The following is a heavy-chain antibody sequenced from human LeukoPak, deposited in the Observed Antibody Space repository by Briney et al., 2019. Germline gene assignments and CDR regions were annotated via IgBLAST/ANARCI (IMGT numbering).Heavy chain of an antibody. V-gene: IGHV4-4*02. Sequence: KPSGTLSLTCTVSGDSINSLDLWSWVRQPPGKGLEWIGEMYLSGTTHSNPSVKSRVTISIDKSKNQFFLNLSSVTAADTAVYYCARDKNDILTGSFYGMDVWGQGTTVTVSS. CDR2: MYLSGTT. J-gene: IGHJ6*02. D-gene: IGHD3-9*01. CDR3: ARDKNDILTGSFYGMDV. CDR1: GDSINSLDL.